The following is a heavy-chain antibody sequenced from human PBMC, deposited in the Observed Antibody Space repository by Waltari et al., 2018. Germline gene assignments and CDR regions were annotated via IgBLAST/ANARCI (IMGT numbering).Heavy chain of an antibody. CDR3: ARDGWGFRPGFRS. CDR1: GFPFSNYA. CDR2: ISSTGKS. D-gene: IGHD6-19*01. Sequence: EVQLLESGGGLVQPGGSLRLSCAASGFPFSNYAMTWVRQAPGKGLEWVSGISSTGKSYYADSVKGRFTSSRDNLKSTMFLEMTSLRGEDTAVYYCARDGWGFRPGFRSWGQGTLVTVAS. V-gene: IGHV3-23*01. J-gene: IGHJ5*02.